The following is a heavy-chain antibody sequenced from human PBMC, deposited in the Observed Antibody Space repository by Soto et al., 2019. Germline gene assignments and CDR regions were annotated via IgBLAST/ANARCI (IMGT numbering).Heavy chain of an antibody. Sequence: SETLSLTCTVSGDSINTYYWSWIRQPPGKGLEWIGYIYYSGITNCNPSLKSRVTISVDTSKNQFSLRLNSVTAADTAVYYCARDRGAYNYDFEHWGQGTLVTVS. CDR3: ARDRGAYNYDFEH. CDR2: IYYSGIT. CDR1: GDSINTYY. J-gene: IGHJ4*02. D-gene: IGHD5-18*01. V-gene: IGHV4-59*01.